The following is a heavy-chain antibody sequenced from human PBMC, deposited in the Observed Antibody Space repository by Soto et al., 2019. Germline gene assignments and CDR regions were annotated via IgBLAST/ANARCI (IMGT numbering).Heavy chain of an antibody. D-gene: IGHD3-10*01. CDR2: IIPIFGTA. CDR3: ARDSKTSLYYGSGSYSYYYYGMDV. CDR1: GYTFTSNG. J-gene: IGHJ6*02. V-gene: IGHV1-69*13. Sequence: GASVKVSCKASGYTFTSNGISWVRQAPGQGLEWMGGIIPIFGTANYAQKFQGRVTITADESTSTAYMELSSLRSEDTAVYYCARDSKTSLYYGSGSYSYYYYGMDVWGQGTTVTVSS.